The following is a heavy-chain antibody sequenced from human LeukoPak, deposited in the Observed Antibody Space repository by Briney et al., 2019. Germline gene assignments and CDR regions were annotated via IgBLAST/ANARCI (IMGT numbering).Heavy chain of an antibody. CDR2: IKQDGSEK. CDR3: VRQRRYCSGDSCYQRTFDY. J-gene: IGHJ4*02. CDR1: GFTFSNYW. D-gene: IGHD2-15*01. Sequence: PGGSLRLSCAASGFTFSNYWMSWVRLAPGKGLEWVANIKQDGSEKSYVGSVTGRFTISRDNAKNSLYMQMNSLRAEDTAVYYCVRQRRYCSGDSCYQRTFDYWGQGTLVTVSS. V-gene: IGHV3-7*01.